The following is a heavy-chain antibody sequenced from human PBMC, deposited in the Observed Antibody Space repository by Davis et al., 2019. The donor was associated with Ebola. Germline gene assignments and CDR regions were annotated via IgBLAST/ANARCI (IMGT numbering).Heavy chain of an antibody. Sequence: GESLKISCAASGFTFSSYGMHWVRQAPGQRLEWMGWINAGNGNTKYSQKFQGRVTITRDTSASTAYMELSSLRSEDTAVYYCAGGRSSWYLDYYGMDVWGQGTTVTVSS. J-gene: IGHJ6*02. V-gene: IGHV1-3*01. CDR1: GFTFSSYG. D-gene: IGHD6-13*01. CDR3: AGGRSSWYLDYYGMDV. CDR2: INAGNGNT.